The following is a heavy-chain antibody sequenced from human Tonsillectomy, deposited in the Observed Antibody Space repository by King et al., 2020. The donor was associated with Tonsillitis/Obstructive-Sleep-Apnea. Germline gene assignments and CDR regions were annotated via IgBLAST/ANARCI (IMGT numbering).Heavy chain of an antibody. D-gene: IGHD3-9*01. Sequence: VQLVESGGGLVQPGGSLRLSCAASGFTFSSYSMDWVRQAPGKGLEWVSYINSRSSTIYYADSVKGRFTISRDNAKNSLYLKMNSLRDEDTAVYYCARGNYDILTTFYYYYMDVWGKGTTVTVSS. J-gene: IGHJ6*03. CDR2: INSRSSTI. V-gene: IGHV3-48*02. CDR1: GFTFSSYS. CDR3: ARGNYDILTTFYYYYMDV.